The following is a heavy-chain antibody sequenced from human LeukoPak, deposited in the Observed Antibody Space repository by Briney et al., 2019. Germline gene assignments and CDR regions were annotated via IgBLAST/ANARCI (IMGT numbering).Heavy chain of an antibody. CDR1: GGSISSSSYY. D-gene: IGHD4-17*01. CDR2: IYYSGST. V-gene: IGHV4-39*07. CDR3: ACLYGDYYYYYMDV. Sequence: PSETLSLTCTVSGGSISSSSYYWGWIRQPPGKGLEWIGSIYYSGSTYYNPSLKSRVTISVDTSKNQFSLKLSSVTAADTAVYSCACLYGDYYYYYMDVWGKGTTVTVSS. J-gene: IGHJ6*03.